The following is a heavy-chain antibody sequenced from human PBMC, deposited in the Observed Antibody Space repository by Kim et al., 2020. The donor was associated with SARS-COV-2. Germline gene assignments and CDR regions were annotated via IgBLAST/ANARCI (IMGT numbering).Heavy chain of an antibody. Sequence: PGPVKGRFTISREKAKNALYLKINSLRAGDTAVYYCARGGSSGYSYWYFDLWGRGTLVTVSS. J-gene: IGHJ2*01. CDR3: ARGGSSGYSYWYFDL. V-gene: IGHV3-13*01. D-gene: IGHD3-22*01.